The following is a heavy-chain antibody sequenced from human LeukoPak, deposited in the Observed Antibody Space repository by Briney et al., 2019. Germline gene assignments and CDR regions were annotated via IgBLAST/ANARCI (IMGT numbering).Heavy chain of an antibody. CDR1: GYSFTDYW. J-gene: IGHJ4*02. CDR3: ATLGYCSNTNCYAEFDY. CDR2: IYPGDSDT. V-gene: IGHV5-51*01. D-gene: IGHD2-2*01. Sequence: PGESLKISCKGSGYSFTDYWIGWVRQMPGKGLEWMGIIYPGDSDTRYSPSFQGQVTISADKSISTAYLQWSTLKASDTAMYYCATLGYCSNTNCYAEFDYWGQGTLVTVSS.